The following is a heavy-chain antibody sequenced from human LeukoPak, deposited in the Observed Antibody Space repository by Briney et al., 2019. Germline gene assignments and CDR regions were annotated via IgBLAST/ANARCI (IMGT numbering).Heavy chain of an antibody. CDR1: GGSISSSSYY. J-gene: IGHJ3*02. CDR3: ARQLLRTPYTIQLWFRGFSYAFDI. V-gene: IGHV4-39*01. Sequence: SETLSLTCTVSGGSISSSSYYWAWIRQPPGKGLEWIGSIYYSGTTYYNPSLKNRVTISVDTSKNQFSLKLSPVTAAHTAVYYCARQLLRTPYTIQLWFRGFSYAFDIWGQGTMVTVSS. CDR2: IYYSGTT. D-gene: IGHD5-18*01.